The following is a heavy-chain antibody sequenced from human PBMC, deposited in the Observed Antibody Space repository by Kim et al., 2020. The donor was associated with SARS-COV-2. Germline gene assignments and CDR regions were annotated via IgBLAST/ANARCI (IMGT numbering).Heavy chain of an antibody. J-gene: IGHJ5*01. CDR1: GDRFTTFS. Sequence: ASVKVSCKASGDRFTTFSMHWVRQAPGQRLEWMGWIHAANGNTVYAESFHGRITISRDTSAETVYMELSSLTSTDTAMYYCTKDLSYGGLAFGSWGQGNLVSVSS. D-gene: IGHD3-16*01. CDR2: IHAANGNT. CDR3: TKDLSYGGLAFGS. V-gene: IGHV1-3*01.